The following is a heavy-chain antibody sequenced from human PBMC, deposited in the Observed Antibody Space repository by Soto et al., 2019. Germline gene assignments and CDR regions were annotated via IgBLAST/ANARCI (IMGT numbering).Heavy chain of an antibody. Sequence: PSETLSLTCTVSGGSINSGNYYWSWIRQHPGKGLEWIGYIYYSSSTYYNPSLKSRVSISIDTSKNQFSLKLNSLRFEDTAVYYCAKDDFTDRGDDYFDYWGPGTLVTVSS. D-gene: IGHD2-21*02. J-gene: IGHJ4*02. V-gene: IGHV4-31*03. CDR3: AKDDFTDRGDDYFDY. CDR1: GGSINSGNYY. CDR2: IYYSSST.